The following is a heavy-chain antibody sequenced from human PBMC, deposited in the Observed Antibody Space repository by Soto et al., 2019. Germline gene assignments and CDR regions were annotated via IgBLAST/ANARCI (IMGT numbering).Heavy chain of an antibody. CDR1: GFTFSSYA. D-gene: IGHD5-18*01. CDR3: AKGVSKYTPLALVEY. J-gene: IGHJ4*02. V-gene: IGHV3-23*01. Sequence: EVQLLESGGGLVRPGGSLRLSCTASGFTFSSYAMSWVRQAPGKGLEWVSTISGSDGRAYSTDSVKGRFTISRDNSRNTAYLQMNSLRVENTAVYYCAKGVSKYTPLALVEYWVRGTLVTVSS. CDR2: ISGSDGRA.